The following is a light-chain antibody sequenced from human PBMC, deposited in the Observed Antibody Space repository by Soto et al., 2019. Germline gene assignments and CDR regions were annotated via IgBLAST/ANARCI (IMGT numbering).Light chain of an antibody. CDR2: GTS. CDR3: QQDGRSPLT. V-gene: IGKV3-20*01. J-gene: IGKJ4*01. CDR1: QSVSSTY. Sequence: EIMLTQSPGTLSLSPGERATLSSRASQSVSSTYLAWYQQKPGQAPRLLISGTSSRATGIPDRSSGSGSGTDFTLTISGLEPEDFAVYYCQQDGRSPLTFGGGTKVEIK.